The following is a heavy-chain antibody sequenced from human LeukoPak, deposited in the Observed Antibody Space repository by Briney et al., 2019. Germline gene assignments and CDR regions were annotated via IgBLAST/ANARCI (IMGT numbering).Heavy chain of an antibody. CDR1: GFTFSSYS. V-gene: IGHV3-21*01. CDR3: ARDQYGAYARVY. Sequence: NPGGSLRLSCAASGFTFSSYSMNWVRQAPGKGLEWVSSISSSSSYIYYADSVKGRFTISRDNAKNSLYLQMNSLRAEDTAVYYCARDQYGAYARVYWGQGTLVTVSS. D-gene: IGHD4-17*01. J-gene: IGHJ4*02. CDR2: ISSSSSYI.